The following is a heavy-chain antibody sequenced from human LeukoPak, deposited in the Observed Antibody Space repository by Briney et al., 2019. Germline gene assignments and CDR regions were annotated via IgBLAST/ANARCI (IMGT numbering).Heavy chain of an antibody. CDR3: ARGDYGDHDDAFDI. J-gene: IGHJ3*02. CDR1: GYTFTGYY. V-gene: IGHV1-2*02. D-gene: IGHD4/OR15-4a*01. Sequence: ASVKVSCKASGYTFTGYYMHWVRQAPGQGLEWMGWINPNSGGTNYAQKFQGRVTMTRDTSISTAYMELSRLRSEDMAVYYCARGDYGDHDDAFDIWGQGTMVTVSS. CDR2: INPNSGGT.